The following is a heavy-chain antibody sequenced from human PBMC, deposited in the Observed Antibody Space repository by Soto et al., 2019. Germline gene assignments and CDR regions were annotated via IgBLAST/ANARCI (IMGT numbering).Heavy chain of an antibody. J-gene: IGHJ4*02. D-gene: IGHD6-19*01. V-gene: IGHV1-46*01. Sequence: ASVKVSCKASGYTFTTYQIHCVRQAPGQGLEWMGTINPSGGSTSYAQRFQGRVTMTRDTSTSTVYVDLNSLRSEDTALYYCARGDSNGWHFDSWGQGTLVTVSS. CDR2: INPSGGST. CDR1: GYTFTTYQ. CDR3: ARGDSNGWHFDS.